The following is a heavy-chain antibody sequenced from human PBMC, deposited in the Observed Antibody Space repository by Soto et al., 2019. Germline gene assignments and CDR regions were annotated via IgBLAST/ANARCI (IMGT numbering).Heavy chain of an antibody. D-gene: IGHD1-26*01. J-gene: IGHJ6*02. CDR3: ARAGSGSYNYYYYYGMDV. Sequence: PGGSLRLSCAASGFTFSSYWMHWVRQAPGKGLAWVSRINSDGSSTSYADSVKGRFTISRDNAKNTLYLQMNSLRAEDTAVYYCARAGSGSYNYYYYYGMDVWGQGTTVTVSS. V-gene: IGHV3-74*01. CDR1: GFTFSSYW. CDR2: INSDGSST.